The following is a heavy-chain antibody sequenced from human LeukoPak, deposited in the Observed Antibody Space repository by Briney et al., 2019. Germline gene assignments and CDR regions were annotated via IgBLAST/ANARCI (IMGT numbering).Heavy chain of an antibody. CDR1: GFTFSDHY. CDR2: SRTKANSYTT. V-gene: IGHV3-72*01. CDR3: DRATPRYATYALDF. Sequence: GGSLRLSCAASGFTFSDHYMDWVRQAPGKGLECVGRSRTKANSYTTEYSPSVKGRFTISRDDTKNSLLLQMNSLKLEDAAVYYCDRATPRYATYALDFWGQGTLVTVSS. D-gene: IGHD2-15*01. J-gene: IGHJ4*02.